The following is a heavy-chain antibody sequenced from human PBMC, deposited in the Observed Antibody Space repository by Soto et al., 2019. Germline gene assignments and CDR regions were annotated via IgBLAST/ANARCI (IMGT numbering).Heavy chain of an antibody. CDR1: GFTVSSNY. V-gene: IGHV3-53*01. Sequence: EVQLVESGGGLIQPGGSLRLSCAASGFTVSSNYMSWVRQAPGKGLEWVSVIYSGGSTYYADSVKGRFTISRDNSKNTLYLQMNSLRAEDTAVYYCASPYYGSGSYYGGFDYWGQGTLVTVSS. CDR3: ASPYYGSGSYYGGFDY. J-gene: IGHJ4*02. D-gene: IGHD3-10*01. CDR2: IYSGGST.